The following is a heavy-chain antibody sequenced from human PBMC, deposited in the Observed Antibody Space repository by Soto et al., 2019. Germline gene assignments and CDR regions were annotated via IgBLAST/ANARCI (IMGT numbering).Heavy chain of an antibody. J-gene: IGHJ6*04. CDR3: AREVTMVRGVIITGPGVDV. V-gene: IGHV4-34*01. Sequence: PSETLSLTCAVYGGSFSGYYCSWIRQPPGKGLEWIGEINHSGSTNYNPSLKSRVTISVDTSKNQFSLKLSSVTAADTAVYYCAREVTMVRGVIITGPGVDVWGKGTTVTVSS. CDR1: GGSFSGYY. CDR2: INHSGST. D-gene: IGHD3-10*01.